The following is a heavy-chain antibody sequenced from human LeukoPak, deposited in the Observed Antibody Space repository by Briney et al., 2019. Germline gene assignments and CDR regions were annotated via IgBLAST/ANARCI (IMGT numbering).Heavy chain of an antibody. J-gene: IGHJ4*02. CDR1: GXSFSGYY. Sequence: LSLTXAVYGXSFSGYYWSWIRQPPGKGLEWIGEINHSGSTNYNPSLKSRVTISVDTSKNQFSLKLSSVTAADTAVYYCARVGGDYDSSGENDYWGQGTLVTVSS. CDR2: INHSGST. D-gene: IGHD3-22*01. V-gene: IGHV4-34*01. CDR3: ARVGGDYDSSGENDY.